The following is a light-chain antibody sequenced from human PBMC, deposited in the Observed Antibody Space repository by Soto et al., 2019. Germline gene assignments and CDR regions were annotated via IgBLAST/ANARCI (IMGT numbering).Light chain of an antibody. CDR2: DVS. J-gene: IGLJ1*01. CDR1: SSDVGSYNL. V-gene: IGLV2-23*02. CDR3: CSYAGSLDV. Sequence: QSALTQPASVSGSPGQSITISCTGTSSDVGSYNLVSWYQHHPGKAPKLMIYDVSKRPSGVSNRFSGSKSGNTASLTISGLQAEDEADYYCCSYAGSLDVFGTGTKLTVL.